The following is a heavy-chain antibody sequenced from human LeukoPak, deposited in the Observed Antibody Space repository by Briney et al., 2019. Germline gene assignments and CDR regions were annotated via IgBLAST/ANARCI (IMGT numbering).Heavy chain of an antibody. V-gene: IGHV3-30*02. Sequence: GGSLRLSCVASGFSFSRYGMHWVRQSPGKGLEWVAFIRFDGSNTYYADSVQGRFTISRDNSKNTLYLQMNSLRREDSAVYYCAKEHGDYSCFDYWGQGTLVTVSS. D-gene: IGHD4-17*01. CDR1: GFSFSRYG. CDR2: IRFDGSNT. CDR3: AKEHGDYSCFDY. J-gene: IGHJ4*02.